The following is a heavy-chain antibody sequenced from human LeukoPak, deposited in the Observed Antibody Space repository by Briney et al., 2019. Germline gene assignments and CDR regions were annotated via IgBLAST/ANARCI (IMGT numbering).Heavy chain of an antibody. D-gene: IGHD6-19*01. CDR2: INIDGSNT. J-gene: IGHJ4*02. V-gene: IGHV3-74*01. CDR1: GFPFSSYW. Sequence: PGGSLRLSCAASGFPFSSYWMHWVRQAPGKGLVWVSRINIDGSNTNYADSVKGRFTISRDNAKNTLYLQMDSLRAEDTAVYYCARGRVRAVTGRGYFDYWGQGTLVTVSS. CDR3: ARGRVRAVTGRGYFDY.